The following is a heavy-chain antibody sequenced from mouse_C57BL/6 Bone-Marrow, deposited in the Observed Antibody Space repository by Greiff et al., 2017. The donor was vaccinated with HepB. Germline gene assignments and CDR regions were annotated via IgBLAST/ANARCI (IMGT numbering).Heavy chain of an antibody. J-gene: IGHJ2*01. CDR1: GFTFSDYY. CDR3: ARSTYYGLDY. Sequence: DVQLVESEGGLVQPGSSMKLSCTASGFTFSDYYMAWVRQVPEKGLEWVANINYDGSSTYYLDSLKSRFIISRDNAKNILYLQMSSLKSEDTATYYCARSTYYGLDYWGQGTTLTVSS. V-gene: IGHV5-16*01. CDR2: INYDGSST. D-gene: IGHD2-10*01.